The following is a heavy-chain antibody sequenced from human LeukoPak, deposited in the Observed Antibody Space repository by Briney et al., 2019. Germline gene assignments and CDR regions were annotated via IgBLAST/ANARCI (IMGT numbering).Heavy chain of an antibody. CDR2: IYYSGST. D-gene: IGHD1-1*01. CDR1: GGSISSGGYY. Sequence: SETLSLTCTVSGGSISSGGYYWSWIRQHPGTGLEWIGYIYYSGSTYYNPSLKSRVTISVDTSKNQFSLKLSSVTAADTAVYCCARDGVPKYYYYGMDVWGQGTTVTVSS. J-gene: IGHJ6*02. CDR3: ARDGVPKYYYYGMDV. V-gene: IGHV4-31*03.